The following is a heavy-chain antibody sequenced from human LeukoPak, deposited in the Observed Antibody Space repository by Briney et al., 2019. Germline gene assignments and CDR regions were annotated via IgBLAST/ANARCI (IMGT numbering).Heavy chain of an antibody. CDR1: GGSFSGYY. J-gene: IGHJ4*02. V-gene: IGHV4-34*01. Sequence: SETLSLTCAVYGGSFSGYYWSWIRQPPGKGLEWIGEINHSGSTNYNPSLKSRVTISVDTSKNQFSLKLSSVTAADTAVYYCARGDHFDYWGQGTLVTVSS. CDR3: ARGDHFDY. CDR2: INHSGST.